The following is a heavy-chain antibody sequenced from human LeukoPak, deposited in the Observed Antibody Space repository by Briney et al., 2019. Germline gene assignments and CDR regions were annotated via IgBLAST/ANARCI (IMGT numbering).Heavy chain of an antibody. CDR1: GYTFTGYY. Sequence: GASVKVSCKASGYTFTGYYMHWVRQAPGQGLEWMGWINPNSGGTNYAQKFQGRVTMTRDTSISTAYMELSRLRSDDTAVYYGARDGWELLPFPRYYFDYWGQGTLVTVSS. V-gene: IGHV1-2*02. J-gene: IGHJ4*02. CDR2: INPNSGGT. D-gene: IGHD1-26*01. CDR3: ARDGWELLPFPRYYFDY.